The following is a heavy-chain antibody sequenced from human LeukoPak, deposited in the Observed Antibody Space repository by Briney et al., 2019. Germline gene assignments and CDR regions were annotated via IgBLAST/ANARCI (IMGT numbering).Heavy chain of an antibody. Sequence: GGSLRLSCAASGFTVSSNYMSWVRQAPGKGLEWVAVIWYDGSNKYYADSVKGRFTISRDNSKNTLYLQMNSLRAEDTAVYYCAKEDYDSSGYFDYFDYWGQGTLVTVSS. CDR2: IWYDGSNK. CDR3: AKEDYDSSGYFDYFDY. CDR1: GFTVSSNY. J-gene: IGHJ4*02. D-gene: IGHD3-22*01. V-gene: IGHV3-33*06.